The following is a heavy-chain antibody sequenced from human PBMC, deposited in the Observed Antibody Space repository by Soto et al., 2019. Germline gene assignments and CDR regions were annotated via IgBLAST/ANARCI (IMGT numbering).Heavy chain of an antibody. Sequence: GSLRLSCAASGFSFINYAMNWVRQAPGKGLEWVSGLSGSGTSTYYADSVKGRFTISRDNSRDTLFLQMNSLTADDTAVYYCAKATTNGGWFNPFDSWGQGALVTVSS. CDR1: GFSFINYA. J-gene: IGHJ4*02. V-gene: IGHV3-23*01. CDR2: LSGSGTST. D-gene: IGHD6-19*01. CDR3: AKATTNGGWFNPFDS.